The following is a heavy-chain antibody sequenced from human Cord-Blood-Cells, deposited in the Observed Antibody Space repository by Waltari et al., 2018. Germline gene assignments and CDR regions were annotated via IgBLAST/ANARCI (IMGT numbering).Heavy chain of an antibody. CDR3: AREFYSGSYYFDY. CDR2: IYSGGST. CDR1: GFTVRRTY. J-gene: IGHJ4*02. Sequence: VQLVESGGGLIQPGGSLRLSCAASGFTVRRTYMSWARQAPGKGLEWVSVIYSGGSTYYADSVKGRFTIARDNSKNTLYLQMNSLRAEDTAVYYCAREFYSGSYYFDYWGQGTLVTVSS. V-gene: IGHV3-53*01. D-gene: IGHD1-26*01.